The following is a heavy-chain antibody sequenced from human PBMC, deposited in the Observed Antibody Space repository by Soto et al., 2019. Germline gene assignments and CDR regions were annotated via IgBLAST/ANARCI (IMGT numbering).Heavy chain of an antibody. D-gene: IGHD6-13*01. CDR2: INAGNGNT. Sequence: ASVKVSCKASGYTFTSYAMHWVRQAPGQRLEWMGWINAGNGNTKYSQKFQGRVTITRDTSASTAYMELSSLRSEDTAVYYCARVGAAAGTYFDYWGQGTLVTVSS. CDR1: GYTFTSYA. CDR3: ARVGAAAGTYFDY. V-gene: IGHV1-3*01. J-gene: IGHJ4*02.